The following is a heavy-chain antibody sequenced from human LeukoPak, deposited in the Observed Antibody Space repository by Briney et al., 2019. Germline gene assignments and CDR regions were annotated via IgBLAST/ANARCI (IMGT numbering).Heavy chain of an antibody. CDR1: GFTFSSYS. Sequence: GGSLRLSCAASGFTFSSYSMNWVRQAPGKGLEWVSSISSSSSYIYCADSVKGRFTISRDNAKNSLYLQMNSLRAEDTAVYYCARDWAAGTFDYWGQGTLVTVSS. D-gene: IGHD6-13*01. CDR2: ISSSSSYI. V-gene: IGHV3-21*01. J-gene: IGHJ4*02. CDR3: ARDWAAGTFDY.